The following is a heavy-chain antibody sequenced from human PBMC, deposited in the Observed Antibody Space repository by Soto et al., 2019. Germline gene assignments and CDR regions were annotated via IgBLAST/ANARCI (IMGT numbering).Heavy chain of an antibody. V-gene: IGHV3-33*01. CDR2: VWYDGGNK. CDR3: VRAAGYSGNDYVYYYGMDV. J-gene: IGHJ6*02. CDR1: GFTFRNYG. D-gene: IGHD5-12*01. Sequence: QVQLVESGGGVVQPGRSLRLSCAASGFTFRNYGMHWVRQAPAKGLEWVALVWYDGGNKNYVDSVKGRFTISRDNSKNTLYVQMNSPRDEDTAVYYCVRAAGYSGNDYVYYYGMDVWGQGTTVTVSS.